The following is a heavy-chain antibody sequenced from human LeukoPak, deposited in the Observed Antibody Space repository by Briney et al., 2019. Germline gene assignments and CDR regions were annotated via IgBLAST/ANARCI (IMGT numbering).Heavy chain of an antibody. J-gene: IGHJ4*02. Sequence: SQTLSLTCAISGDSNSSNSAACNSIRQSPSRGLEWLGRTYYRSKWYNDYAESVKSRINIKPDTSKNQFSLQLNSVTPEDTAVYYCASDQADLDNWGQGTLVTVPS. V-gene: IGHV6-1*01. CDR2: TYYRSKWYN. D-gene: IGHD2-15*01. CDR3: ASDQADLDN. CDR1: GDSNSSNSAA.